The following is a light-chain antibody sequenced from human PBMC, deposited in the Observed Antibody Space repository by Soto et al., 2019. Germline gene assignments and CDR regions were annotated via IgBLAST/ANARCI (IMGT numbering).Light chain of an antibody. V-gene: IGKV3-11*01. CDR2: DAS. Sequence: EIVLTQSPATLSLSPGGRVTLSCRASQSVGSYLAWYLQTPGQSPRLLIYDASNRAAGVPARFSGSGSGTDFTLTISSLEPEDLGVYYCQQRSHWPFTFGPGIKIDIK. J-gene: IGKJ3*01. CDR1: QSVGSY. CDR3: QQRSHWPFT.